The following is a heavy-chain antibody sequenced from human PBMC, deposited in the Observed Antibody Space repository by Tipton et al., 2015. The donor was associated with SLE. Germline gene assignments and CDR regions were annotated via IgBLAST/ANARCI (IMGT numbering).Heavy chain of an antibody. CDR3: ARGAIRNFFDY. CDR2: INHSGST. J-gene: IGHJ4*02. V-gene: IGHV4-34*01. CDR1: GGSFSGYY. Sequence: TLSLTCAVYGGSFSGYYWSWIRQPPGKGLEWIGEINHSGSTNYNPSLKSRVTISVDTSKNQFSLKLSSVTAADTAVYYCARGAIRNFFDYWGQGTLVTVSS. D-gene: IGHD2-2*02.